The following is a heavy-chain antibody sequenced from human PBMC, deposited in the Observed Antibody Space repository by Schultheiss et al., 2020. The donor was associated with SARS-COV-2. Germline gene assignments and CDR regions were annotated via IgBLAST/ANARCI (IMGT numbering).Heavy chain of an antibody. Sequence: SETLSLTCTVSGGSISSYYWSWIRQPAGKGLEWIGRIYTSGSTNYNPSLKSRVTMSVDTSKNQFSLKLSSVTAADTAVYYCARRLITYYDFWSGYYTLDVWGQGTTVTVSS. CDR2: IYTSGST. D-gene: IGHD3-3*01. CDR3: ARRLITYYDFWSGYYTLDV. J-gene: IGHJ6*02. CDR1: GGSISSYY. V-gene: IGHV4-4*07.